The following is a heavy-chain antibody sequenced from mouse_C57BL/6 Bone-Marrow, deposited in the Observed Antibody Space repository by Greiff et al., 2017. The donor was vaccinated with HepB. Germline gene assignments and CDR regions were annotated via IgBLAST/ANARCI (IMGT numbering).Heavy chain of an antibody. V-gene: IGHV7-3*01. CDR3: ARLYGSSYDFDY. CDR2: IRNKANGYTT. CDR1: GFTFTDYY. D-gene: IGHD1-1*01. J-gene: IGHJ2*01. Sequence: EVNVVESGGGLVQPGGSLSLSCAASGFTFTDYYMSWVRQPPGKALEWLGFIRNKANGYTTEYSASVKGRFTISRDNSQSILYLQMNALRAEDSATYYCARLYGSSYDFDYWGQGTTLTVSS.